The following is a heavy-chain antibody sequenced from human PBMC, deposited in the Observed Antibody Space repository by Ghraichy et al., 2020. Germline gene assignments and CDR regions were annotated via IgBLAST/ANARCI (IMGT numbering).Heavy chain of an antibody. CDR3: ARGATVVRFFYFNGMDV. J-gene: IGHJ6*02. V-gene: IGHV3-48*02. Sequence: GGSLRLSCVGSGFSFSSHSMNWVRQSPGKGLEWVLYITASSRTTSYADSVRGRFTISRDNAQNSLYLQMNSLRDEDTAVYYCARGATVVRFFYFNGMDVWCQGTTVTVSS. CDR1: GFSFSSHS. CDR2: ITASSRTT. D-gene: IGHD4-23*01.